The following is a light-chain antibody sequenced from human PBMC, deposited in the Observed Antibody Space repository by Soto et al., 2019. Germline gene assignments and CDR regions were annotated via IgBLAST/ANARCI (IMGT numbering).Light chain of an antibody. CDR3: SSYTSTMTNV. CDR1: SSDVGGFNS. J-gene: IGLJ1*01. CDR2: DVV. Sequence: QSVLTQPASVSGSPGQSITISCTGTSSDVGGFNSVSWYQLRPGTAPKLILYDVVDRPPGVSYRFSGSKSGNTASLTISWLQAADEADYFCSSYTSTMTNVFGSGTKVTVL. V-gene: IGLV2-14*03.